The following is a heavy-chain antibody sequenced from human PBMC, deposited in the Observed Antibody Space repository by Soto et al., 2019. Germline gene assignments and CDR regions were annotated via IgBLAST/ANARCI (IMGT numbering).Heavy chain of an antibody. D-gene: IGHD2-15*01. J-gene: IGHJ3*01. CDR2: IYPGDSDT. CDR1: GYTFNNYW. CDR3: VRPAGRVAAIAPDAFDF. V-gene: IGHV5-51*01. Sequence: EVRLEQSGAEVKKPGESLKISCQCSGYTFNNYWIGWVRQMPGKGLQFMGIIYPGDSDTIYSPSFQGQVTISVDKSSNTAYLPSASPRASDTAMYYCVRPAGRVAAIAPDAFDFWGQGKMVIVSS.